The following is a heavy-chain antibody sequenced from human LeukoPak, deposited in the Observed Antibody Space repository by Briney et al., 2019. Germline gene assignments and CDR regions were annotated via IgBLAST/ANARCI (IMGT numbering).Heavy chain of an antibody. Sequence: PGGSLRLSCAASEFTFSSYSMNWVRQAPGKGLEWVSYISSSSSTIYYADSVKGRFTISRDNAKNSLYLQMNSLRAEDTAVYYCARDFLGYCSGGSCYSYYYMDVWGKGTTVTVSS. D-gene: IGHD2-15*01. CDR1: EFTFSSYS. CDR2: ISSSSSTI. V-gene: IGHV3-48*01. CDR3: ARDFLGYCSGGSCYSYYYMDV. J-gene: IGHJ6*03.